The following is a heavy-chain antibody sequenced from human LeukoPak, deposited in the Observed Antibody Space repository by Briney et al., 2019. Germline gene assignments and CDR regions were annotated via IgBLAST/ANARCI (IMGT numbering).Heavy chain of an antibody. D-gene: IGHD5-18*01. CDR1: GGTFSSYA. J-gene: IGHJ4*02. CDR2: ISDSGGTP. Sequence: SCKASGGTFSSYAMTWVRQAPGKRLEWVSIISDSGGTPYYADSVKGRFTISRDNSKNTLYLQMNSLRAEDTAVYYCASCGYISNYFDYWGQGSLVTVSS. CDR3: ASCGYISNYFDY. V-gene: IGHV3-23*01.